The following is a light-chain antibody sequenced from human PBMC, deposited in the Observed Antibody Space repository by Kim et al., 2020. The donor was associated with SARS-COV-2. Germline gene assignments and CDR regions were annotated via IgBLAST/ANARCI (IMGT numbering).Light chain of an antibody. J-gene: IGKJ3*01. CDR1: QSICSH. Sequence: DSVGHKLTLTCRTTQSICSHLNWYQQKPGRAPKLLISAASTLQGGVPSRFSGSGSGTDFTLTINSLQPEDFATYFCQQSYITPFTFGPGTKVDIK. CDR2: AAS. CDR3: QQSYITPFT. V-gene: IGKV1-39*01.